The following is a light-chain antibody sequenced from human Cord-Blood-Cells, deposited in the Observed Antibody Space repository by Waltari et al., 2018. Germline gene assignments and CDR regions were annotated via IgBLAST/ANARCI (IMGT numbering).Light chain of an antibody. Sequence: EIVLTQSPGTLSLSPGERATLSCRASPSVSSSYLAWYQQKPGQAPRLLICGASSRATGIPYRFSGSGSGTDFTLTISRLEPEDFAVYYCQQYGSSPWTFGQGTKVEIK. CDR3: QQYGSSPWT. CDR2: GAS. J-gene: IGKJ1*01. CDR1: PSVSSSY. V-gene: IGKV3-20*01.